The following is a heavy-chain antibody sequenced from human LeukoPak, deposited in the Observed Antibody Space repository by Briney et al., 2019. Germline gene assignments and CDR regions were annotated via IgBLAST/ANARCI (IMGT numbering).Heavy chain of an antibody. V-gene: IGHV1-18*01. Sequence: GASVKVSCKASGYTFTSYGISWVRQAPGQGLEWMGWISAYNGNTNYAQKLQGRVTMTTDTSTSTAYMELRSLRSDDTAVYYCARDGATIFGVAQYYYYGMDVWGQGTTVTVSS. CDR3: ARDGATIFGVAQYYYYGMDV. J-gene: IGHJ6*02. CDR1: GYTFTSYG. CDR2: ISAYNGNT. D-gene: IGHD3-3*01.